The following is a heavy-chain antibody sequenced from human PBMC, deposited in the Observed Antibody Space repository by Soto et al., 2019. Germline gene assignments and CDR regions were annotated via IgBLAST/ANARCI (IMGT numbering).Heavy chain of an antibody. D-gene: IGHD6-19*01. CDR1: GFTFSNHY. V-gene: IGHV3-72*01. J-gene: IGHJ5*02. CDR2: ARNKANSYTT. Sequence: ESGGGLVQPGGSLRLSCAASGFTFSNHYIDWVRQAPGKGLEWVGRARNKANSYTTEYAASVKGRFTISRDDSKNSAYLQMNSLKTEDTAVYYCARVRAGSVGSFDPWGQGTLVTVSS. CDR3: ARVRAGSVGSFDP.